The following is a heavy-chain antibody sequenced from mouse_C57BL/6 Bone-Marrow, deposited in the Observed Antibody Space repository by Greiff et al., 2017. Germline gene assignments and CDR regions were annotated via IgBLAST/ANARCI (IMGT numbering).Heavy chain of an antibody. D-gene: IGHD4-1*01. CDR2: ISGGGGNT. Sequence: EVKLVESGGGLVKPGGSLKLSCAASGFTFSSYTMSWVRQTPEKRLEWVATISGGGGNTYYPDSVKGRFTISRDNAKNTLYLQMSSLRSEDTALYYCAREPGTGFAYWGQGTLVTVSA. J-gene: IGHJ3*01. V-gene: IGHV5-9*01. CDR3: AREPGTGFAY. CDR1: GFTFSSYT.